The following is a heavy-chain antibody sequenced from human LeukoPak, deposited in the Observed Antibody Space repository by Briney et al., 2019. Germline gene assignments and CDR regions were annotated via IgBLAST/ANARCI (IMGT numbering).Heavy chain of an antibody. D-gene: IGHD1-26*01. Sequence: GRSLRLSCAASGFTFSSYGMHWVRQAPGKGLEWVAVISYDGSNKYYADSVKGRFTISRDNSKNTLYLQMNSLRAEDTAVYYCAKGGGSYPYYYYGMDAWGQGTTVTVSS. CDR1: GFTFSSYG. V-gene: IGHV3-30*18. CDR2: ISYDGSNK. CDR3: AKGGGSYPYYYYGMDA. J-gene: IGHJ6*02.